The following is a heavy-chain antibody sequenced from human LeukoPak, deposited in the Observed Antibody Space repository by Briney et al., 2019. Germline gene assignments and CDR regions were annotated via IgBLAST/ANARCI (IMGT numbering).Heavy chain of an antibody. D-gene: IGHD4-17*01. CDR2: IYYSGST. J-gene: IGHJ4*02. CDR3: ARGPYGELGH. Sequence: PWETLSLTCTVSGGSFSSHYWSWIRQPPGKGLEWIGYIYYSGSTNYNPSLKSRVTISVDTSKSQFSLKLSSVTAADTAVYYCARGPYGELGHWGQGTLVTVSS. CDR1: GGSFSSHY. V-gene: IGHV4-59*11.